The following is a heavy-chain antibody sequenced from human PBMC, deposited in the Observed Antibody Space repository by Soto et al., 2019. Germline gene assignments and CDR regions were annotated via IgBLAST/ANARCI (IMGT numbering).Heavy chain of an antibody. Sequence: EVQLVESGGGLVKPGGSLRLSCAASGFTFSSYSMNWVRQAPGKGLEWVSSISSSSSYIYYADSVKGRFTISRDNAKNSLYQQMNSLRAEDTSVYYCARGTDYDILTDGTSLTYYNDYWCKGTMVTVSS. CDR1: GFTFSSYS. J-gene: IGHJ4*02. V-gene: IGHV3-21*01. CDR3: ARGTDYDILTDGTSLTYYNDY. CDR2: ISSSSSYI. D-gene: IGHD3-9*01.